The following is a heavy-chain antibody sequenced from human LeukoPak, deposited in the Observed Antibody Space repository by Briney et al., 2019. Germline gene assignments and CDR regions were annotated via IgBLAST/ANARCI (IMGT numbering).Heavy chain of an antibody. Sequence: ASVTVSCKASGGTFSSYAISWVRQAPGQGLEWMGRIIPILGIANYAQKFQGRVTITADKSTSTAYMELSSLRSEDTAVYYCARTRGYSGYGGFDYWGQGTLVTVSS. CDR2: IIPILGIA. V-gene: IGHV1-69*04. CDR1: GGTFSSYA. CDR3: ARTRGYSGYGGFDY. J-gene: IGHJ4*02. D-gene: IGHD5-12*01.